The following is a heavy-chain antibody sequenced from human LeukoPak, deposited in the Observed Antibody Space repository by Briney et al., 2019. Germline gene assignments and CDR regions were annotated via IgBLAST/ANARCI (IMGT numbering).Heavy chain of an antibody. D-gene: IGHD2-2*01. CDR1: GGSFSGYY. CDR3: ARPGYYSSTVAATTGAFDI. Sequence: SETLSLTCAVYGGSFSGYYWSWIRQPPGKGLEWIGEINHSGSTNYNPSLKSRVTISVDTSKNQFSLKLSSVTAADTAVYYCARPGYYSSTVAATTGAFDIWGQGTMVTVSS. V-gene: IGHV4-34*01. CDR2: INHSGST. J-gene: IGHJ3*02.